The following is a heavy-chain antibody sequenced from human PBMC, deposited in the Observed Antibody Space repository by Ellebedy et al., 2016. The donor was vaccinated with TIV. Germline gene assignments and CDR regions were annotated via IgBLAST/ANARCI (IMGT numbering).Heavy chain of an antibody. Sequence: PGGSLRLSCAASGFTFSSYSMNWVRQAPGKGLEWVSYISSSSSTIYYADSVKGRFTISRDNAKNSLYLQMNSLRDEDTAVYYCARDHAFIAVAAYGNYYYYGMDVWGQGTTVTVSS. CDR1: GFTFSSYS. D-gene: IGHD6-19*01. V-gene: IGHV3-48*02. CDR3: ARDHAFIAVAAYGNYYYYGMDV. CDR2: ISSSSSTI. J-gene: IGHJ6*02.